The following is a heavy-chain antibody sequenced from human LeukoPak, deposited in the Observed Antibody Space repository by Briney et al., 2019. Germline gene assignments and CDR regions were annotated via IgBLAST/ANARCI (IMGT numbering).Heavy chain of an antibody. V-gene: IGHV3-7*01. CDR1: GFTFSSYW. J-gene: IGHJ6*03. CDR3: ARVGAARYYYYYMDV. Sequence: GGSLRLSCAASGFTFSSYWMSWVRQAPGKGLEWVANIKQDGSEKYYVDPLKGRFTVSRDNAKNSLYLQINSLRAGDTAVYYCARVGAARYYYYYMDVWGKGTTVTVSS. D-gene: IGHD2-15*01. CDR2: IKQDGSEK.